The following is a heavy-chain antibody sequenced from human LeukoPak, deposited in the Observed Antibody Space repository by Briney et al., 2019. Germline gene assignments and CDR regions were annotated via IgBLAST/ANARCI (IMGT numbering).Heavy chain of an antibody. D-gene: IGHD6-13*01. CDR2: MNPNSGNT. Sequence: ALVKVSFKASGYTFTSYDINWVRQATGQGLEWMGRMNPNSGNTGYAQKFQGRVTITRNTSISTACMELSSLRSEDTAVYYCARGRSSSRRWFDPWGQGTLVTVSS. J-gene: IGHJ5*02. CDR1: GYTFTSYD. V-gene: IGHV1-8*03. CDR3: ARGRSSSRRWFDP.